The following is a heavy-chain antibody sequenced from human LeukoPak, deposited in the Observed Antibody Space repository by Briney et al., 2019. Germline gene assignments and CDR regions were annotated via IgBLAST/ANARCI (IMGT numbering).Heavy chain of an antibody. CDR1: GGTFSSYA. V-gene: IGHV1-69*04. Sequence: ASVKVSYKASGGTFSSYAISWVRQAPGQGLEWMGRIIPIFGIANYAQKFQGRVTITADKSTSTAYMELSSLRSEDTAVYYCARSPGRLVVVPAAPENWFDPWGQGTLVTVSS. J-gene: IGHJ5*02. D-gene: IGHD2-2*01. CDR3: ARSPGRLVVVPAAPENWFDP. CDR2: IIPIFGIA.